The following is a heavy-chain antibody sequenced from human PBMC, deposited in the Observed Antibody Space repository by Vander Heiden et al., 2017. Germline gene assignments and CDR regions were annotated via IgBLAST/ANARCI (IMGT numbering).Heavy chain of an antibody. CDR3: ARRGNGGDRWFDP. J-gene: IGHJ5*02. V-gene: IGHV5-51*01. D-gene: IGHD2-21*02. Sequence: EVQLVQSGAEVKKPGESLKISCKGSGYSLPSYWIGWVRQVPGKGLEGMGIIYPGDSDTRYSPSFQGQVTISADKSISTAYRQWRSLKASDTAMYYCARRGNGGDRWFDPWGQGTLVTVSS. CDR2: IYPGDSDT. CDR1: GYSLPSYW.